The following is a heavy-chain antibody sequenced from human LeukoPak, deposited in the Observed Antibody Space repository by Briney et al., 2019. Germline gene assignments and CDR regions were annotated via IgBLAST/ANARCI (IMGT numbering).Heavy chain of an antibody. D-gene: IGHD5-12*01. CDR1: GGSISSYY. CDR3: ARDRGSGYPRDAFDI. V-gene: IGHV4-4*07. CDR2: IYTSGST. Sequence: TSETLSLTCTVSGGSISSYYWSWIRQPAGKGLEWNGRIYTSGSTNYNPSLKSRVTMSVDTSKNQFSLKLSSVTAADTAVYYCARDRGSGYPRDAFDIWGQGTMVTVSS. J-gene: IGHJ3*02.